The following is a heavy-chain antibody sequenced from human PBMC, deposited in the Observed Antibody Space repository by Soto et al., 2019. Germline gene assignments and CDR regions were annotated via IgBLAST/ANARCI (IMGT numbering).Heavy chain of an antibody. CDR1: GGSISSGDYY. CDR2: IYSSGTT. J-gene: IGHJ5*02. Sequence: QVQLQESGPGLVKPSQTLSLTCSVSGGSISSGDYYWNWIRQHPGKGLEWIGYIYSSGTTYYNLSLKSRVTISVDTSKNPFSLKLSSVTAADTAVYYCATSITVFGTEAWFDPWGQGTLVTVSS. V-gene: IGHV4-31*03. D-gene: IGHD3-3*01. CDR3: ATSITVFGTEAWFDP.